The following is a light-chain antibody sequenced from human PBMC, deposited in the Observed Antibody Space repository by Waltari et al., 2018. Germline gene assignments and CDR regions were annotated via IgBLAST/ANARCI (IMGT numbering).Light chain of an antibody. V-gene: IGKV4-1*01. Sequence: DIVMTQSPDSLAVSLGERATINCKSSQSVLYSTNNRNYLAWYQQKPGQPPKMLIYWASTRESGVPDRFSGSGSGTDFTLTISSLQAEDVAVYYCHQYYSNRMWTFGQGTKVEIK. CDR1: QSVLYSTNNRNY. CDR2: WAS. CDR3: HQYYSNRMWT. J-gene: IGKJ1*01.